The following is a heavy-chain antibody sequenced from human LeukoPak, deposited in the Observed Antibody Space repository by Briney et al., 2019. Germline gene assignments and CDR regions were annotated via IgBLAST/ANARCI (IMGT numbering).Heavy chain of an antibody. D-gene: IGHD3-16*01. J-gene: IGHJ3*01. Sequence: SETLSLTCTVSGGSIRSYYWGWIRQPPGKGLEWIGYIYYSGSTNYNPSLKSRVTISVDTSKNQFSLKLSSVTAADTAVYYCAREKLLLGVFLWGQGTMVTVSS. CDR3: AREKLLLGVFL. CDR2: IYYSGST. CDR1: GGSIRSYY. V-gene: IGHV4-59*01.